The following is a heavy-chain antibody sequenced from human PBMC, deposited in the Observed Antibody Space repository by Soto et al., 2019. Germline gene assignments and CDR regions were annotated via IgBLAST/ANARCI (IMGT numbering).Heavy chain of an antibody. CDR2: IYYSGST. CDR1: GGSISSGGYY. D-gene: IGHD2-15*01. J-gene: IGHJ4*02. V-gene: IGHV4-31*03. Sequence: SETLSLTCTVSGGSISSGGYYWSWIRQHPGKGLEWIGYIYYSGSTYYNPSLKSRVTISVDTSKNQFSLKLSSVTAADTAAYYCARGDCSGGSCYFRFDYWGQGTLVTVSS. CDR3: ARGDCSGGSCYFRFDY.